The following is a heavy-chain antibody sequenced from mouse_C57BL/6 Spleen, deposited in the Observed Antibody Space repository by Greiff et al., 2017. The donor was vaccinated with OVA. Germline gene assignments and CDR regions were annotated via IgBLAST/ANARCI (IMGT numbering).Heavy chain of an antibody. CDR2: ISSGSSTI. V-gene: IGHV5-17*01. Sequence: EVKLMESGGGLVKPGGSLKLSCAASGFTFSDYGMHWVRQAPEKGLEWVAYISSGSSTIYYADTVKGRFTISRDNAKNTLFLQMTSLRSEDTAMYYCARGAYYYGSSFYFDYWGQGTTLTVSS. CDR1: GFTFSDYG. CDR3: ARGAYYYGSSFYFDY. J-gene: IGHJ2*01. D-gene: IGHD1-1*01.